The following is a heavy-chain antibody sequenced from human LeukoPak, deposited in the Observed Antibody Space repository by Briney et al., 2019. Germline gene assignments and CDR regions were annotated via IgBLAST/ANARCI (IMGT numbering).Heavy chain of an antibody. V-gene: IGHV4-39*07. D-gene: IGHD1-7*01. CDR3: ARLNGNFQNFYDY. CDR1: GGSISSISYY. Sequence: PSETLSLTCTVSGGSISSISYYWGWLRQPPGKGLQWIGHIYYSGTDFYNPSLKSRVTISVDTSKSQFSLKLTSVTAADTALYYCARLNGNFQNFYDYWGQGTLVTVSS. J-gene: IGHJ4*02. CDR2: IYYSGTD.